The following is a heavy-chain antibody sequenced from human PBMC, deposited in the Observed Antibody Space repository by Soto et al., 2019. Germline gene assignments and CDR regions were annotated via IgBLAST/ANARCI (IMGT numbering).Heavy chain of an antibody. D-gene: IGHD4-17*01. CDR3: ARKVRTTDPEYYYYYMDV. CDR1: GFTFSSYS. J-gene: IGHJ6*03. CDR2: ISSSSSYI. V-gene: IGHV3-21*01. Sequence: EVQLVESGGGLVKPGGSLRLSCAASGFTFSSYSMNWVRQAPGKGLEWVSSISSSSSYIYYADSVKGRVTISRDNAKNSLYLQRNSRRAEDTAVYYGARKVRTTDPEYYYYYMDVWGKGTTVTVSS.